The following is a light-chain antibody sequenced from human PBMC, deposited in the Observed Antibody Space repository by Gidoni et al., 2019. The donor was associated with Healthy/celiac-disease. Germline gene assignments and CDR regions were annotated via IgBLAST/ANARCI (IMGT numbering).Light chain of an antibody. CDR2: YAS. J-gene: IGKJ2*01. Sequence: EIVLTQSPATLSLSPGERATLSCRASQSISSYLAWYQTKPGQAPRLLIYYASNRATGIPARFSGSGSGTDFTLTISSLEPEDFAVYYCQQRSNPYTFXQXTKLEIK. V-gene: IGKV3-11*01. CDR3: QQRSNPYT. CDR1: QSISSY.